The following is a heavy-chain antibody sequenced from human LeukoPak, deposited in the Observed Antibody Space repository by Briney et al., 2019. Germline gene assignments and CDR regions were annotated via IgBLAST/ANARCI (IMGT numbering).Heavy chain of an antibody. Sequence: GGSLRLSCAASGFTFSSYSMNWVRQAPGRGLEWVSYISSSSSTIYYADSVKGRFTISRDNAKNSLYLQMNSLRAEDTAVYYCARVGQGDRSGLFDYWGQGTLVTVSS. CDR1: GFTFSSYS. V-gene: IGHV3-48*04. CDR3: ARVGQGDRSGLFDY. J-gene: IGHJ4*02. CDR2: ISSSSSTI. D-gene: IGHD3-22*01.